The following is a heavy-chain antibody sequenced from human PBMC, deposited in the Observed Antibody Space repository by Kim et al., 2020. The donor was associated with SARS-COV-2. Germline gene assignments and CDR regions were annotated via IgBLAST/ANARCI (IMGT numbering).Heavy chain of an antibody. V-gene: IGHV4-31*02. Sequence: PSLKSRVTISVDTSENQFSLKLSSVTAADTAVYYCARGPPDYGVSNWFDPWGQGTLVTVSS. D-gene: IGHD4-17*01. J-gene: IGHJ5*02. CDR3: ARGPPDYGVSNWFDP.